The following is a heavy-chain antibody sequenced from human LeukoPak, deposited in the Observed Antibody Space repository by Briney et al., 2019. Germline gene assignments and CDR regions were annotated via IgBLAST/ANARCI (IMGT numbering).Heavy chain of an antibody. J-gene: IGHJ4*02. D-gene: IGHD3-3*01. CDR1: GFTFTNYA. Sequence: PGGSLRLSCAASGFTFTNYAMTWVRQAPGKGLEWVSSINYSGDRTSYADPLKGRFTISRDNSKNTLFLQMDSLRVDDTAIYYCAKDLDHDFWSGPFNYWGQGALVSVSS. V-gene: IGHV3-23*01. CDR2: INYSGDRT. CDR3: AKDLDHDFWSGPFNY.